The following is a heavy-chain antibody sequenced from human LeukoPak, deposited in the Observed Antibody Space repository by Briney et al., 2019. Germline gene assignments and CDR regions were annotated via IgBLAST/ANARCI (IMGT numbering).Heavy chain of an antibody. J-gene: IGHJ5*02. CDR3: ARAHSSSWPNYNWFDP. CDR2: IYTSGST. V-gene: IGHV4-4*07. D-gene: IGHD6-13*01. Sequence: ETLSLTCTVSGGSISSYYWSWFRQPAGKGLEWIGRIYTSGSTNYNPSLKSRITMSVDTSKNQFSLKLNSVTAADTAVYYCARAHSSSWPNYNWFDPWGQGTLVTVSS. CDR1: GGSISSYY.